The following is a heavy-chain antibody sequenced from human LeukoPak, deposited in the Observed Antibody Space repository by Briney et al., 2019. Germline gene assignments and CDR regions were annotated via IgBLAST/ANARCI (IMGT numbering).Heavy chain of an antibody. J-gene: IGHJ4*02. CDR3: ARDGGTGTYAANYFDY. D-gene: IGHD1-7*01. CDR2: ISYDGSNK. V-gene: IGHV3-30-3*01. Sequence: PGRSLRLSCAASGFTFSSYAMHWVRQAPGKGLEWVAVISYDGSNKNYADSVKGRFTVSRDDSKNTLYLQMNSLRAEDTAVYYCARDGGTGTYAANYFDYWGQGALVTVSS. CDR1: GFTFSSYA.